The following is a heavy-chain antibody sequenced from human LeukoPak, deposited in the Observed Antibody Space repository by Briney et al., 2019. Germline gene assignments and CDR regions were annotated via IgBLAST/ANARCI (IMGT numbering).Heavy chain of an antibody. V-gene: IGHV4-31*03. CDR1: GGSISSGGYY. D-gene: IGHD3-10*01. CDR2: IYYSGST. Sequence: SQTLSLTCTVSGGSISSGGYYWIWIRPHPGKGLEWIGYIYYSGSTYYTPSLKSRVTISVDTSKNQFSLKLSSVTAADTAVYYCAREVYGFGAFDIWGQGTMVTVSS. J-gene: IGHJ3*02. CDR3: AREVYGFGAFDI.